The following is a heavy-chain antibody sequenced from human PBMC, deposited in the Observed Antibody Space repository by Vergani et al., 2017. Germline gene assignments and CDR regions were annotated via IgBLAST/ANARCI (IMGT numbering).Heavy chain of an antibody. Sequence: QVQLVQSGAEVKKPGASVKVSCKASGYTFTGYYMHWVRQAPGQGLEWMGWINPNSGGTNYAQKFQGRVTMTRDTSISTAYMGLSRLRSDDTAVYYCARSYPIIVVVPAVSFDYWGQGTLVTVSS. J-gene: IGHJ4*02. CDR1: GYTFTGYY. CDR3: ARSYPIIVVVPAVSFDY. V-gene: IGHV1-2*02. D-gene: IGHD2-2*01. CDR2: INPNSGGT.